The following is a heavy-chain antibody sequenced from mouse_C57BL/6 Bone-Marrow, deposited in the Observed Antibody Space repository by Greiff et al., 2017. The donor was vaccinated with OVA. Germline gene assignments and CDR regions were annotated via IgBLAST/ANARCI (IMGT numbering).Heavy chain of an antibody. CDR3: ARGGTTVVATRCFDV. CDR1: GYTFTSYW. D-gene: IGHD1-1*01. CDR2: IDPSDSYT. J-gene: IGHJ1*03. V-gene: IGHV1-69*01. Sequence: QVQLQQPGAELVMPGASVKLSCKASGYTFTSYWMHWVKQRPGQGLEWIGEIDPSDSYTNYNQKIKGKSTLTVDKSSSTAYMQLSSLTSEDSAVYYCARGGTTVVATRCFDVWGTGTTVTVSS.